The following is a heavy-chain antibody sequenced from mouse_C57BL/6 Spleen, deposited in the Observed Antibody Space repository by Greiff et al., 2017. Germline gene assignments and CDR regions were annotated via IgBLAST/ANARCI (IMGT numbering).Heavy chain of an antibody. CDR2: ISSGSSTI. J-gene: IGHJ2*01. CDR1: GFTFSDYG. Sequence: EVMLVASGGGLVKPGGSLKLSCAASGFTFSDYGMHWVRQAPEKGLEWVAYISSGSSTIYYADTVKGRFTISRDNAKNTLFLQMTSLRSEDTAMYYCALDSSGYGDFDYWGQGTTLTVSS. D-gene: IGHD3-2*02. V-gene: IGHV5-17*01. CDR3: ALDSSGYGDFDY.